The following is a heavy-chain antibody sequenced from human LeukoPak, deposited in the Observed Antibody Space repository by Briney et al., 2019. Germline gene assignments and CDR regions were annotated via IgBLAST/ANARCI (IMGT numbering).Heavy chain of an antibody. D-gene: IGHD5-18*01. CDR3: AKDRDTAMEIDY. CDR2: IWYDGSNK. V-gene: IGHV3-33*06. Sequence: GGSLRLSCAASGFTFSNYGMHWVRQAPGKGLEWVAVIWYDGSNKYYVDSVKGRFTISRDNSKNTLYLQMNSLRAEDTAMYYCAKDRDTAMEIDYWGQGTLVTVSS. CDR1: GFTFSNYG. J-gene: IGHJ4*02.